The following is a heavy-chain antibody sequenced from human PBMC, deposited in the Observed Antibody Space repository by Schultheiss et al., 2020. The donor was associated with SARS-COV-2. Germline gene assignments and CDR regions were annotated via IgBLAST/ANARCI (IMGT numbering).Heavy chain of an antibody. Sequence: SETLSLTCTVSGGSISTYCWNWIRQPPGKGLEWIGYIYYSGSTNYNPSLKSRVTISVDTSKNQFSLKLSSVTAADTAVYYCAIVEGLSSSWYGVWGQGTLVTVSS. CDR1: GGSISTYC. D-gene: IGHD6-13*01. CDR2: IYYSGST. J-gene: IGHJ4*02. CDR3: AIVEGLSSSWYGV. V-gene: IGHV4-59*08.